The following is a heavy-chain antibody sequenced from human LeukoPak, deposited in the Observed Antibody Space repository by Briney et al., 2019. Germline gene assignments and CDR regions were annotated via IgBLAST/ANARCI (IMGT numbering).Heavy chain of an antibody. CDR3: ARKYCSGGSCYSTPDY. CDR1: GFXFSTYT. CDR2: ISSSSTI. Sequence: GGSLRLSCAASGFXFSTYTMNWVRQAPGKGLEWISSISSSSTIYYADSVKGRFTISRDNAKNSLYLQMNSLRDEDTAVYYCARKYCSGGSCYSTPDYWGQGTLVTVSS. V-gene: IGHV3-69-1*01. J-gene: IGHJ4*02. D-gene: IGHD2-15*01.